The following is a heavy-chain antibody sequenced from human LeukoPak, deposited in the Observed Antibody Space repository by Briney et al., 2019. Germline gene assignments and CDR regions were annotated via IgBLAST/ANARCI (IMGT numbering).Heavy chain of an antibody. CDR1: GFTFSSYA. V-gene: IGHV3-23*01. D-gene: IGHD3-10*01. CDR2: ISGSGGGT. Sequence: PGGSLRLSCAASGFTFSSYAMSWVRQAPGKGLEWVSAISGSGGGTYYADSVRGRFTISRDNSKNTLYLQMNSLRAEDTAVYYCAKGRVYYYGSGGQEYFQHWGQGTLVTVSS. CDR3: AKGRVYYYGSGGQEYFQH. J-gene: IGHJ1*01.